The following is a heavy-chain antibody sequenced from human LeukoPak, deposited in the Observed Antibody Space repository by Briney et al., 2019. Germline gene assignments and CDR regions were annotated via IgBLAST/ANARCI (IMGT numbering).Heavy chain of an antibody. CDR2: IYHSGST. Sequence: SETLSLTCAVSGGSISSGGYSWSWIRQPPGKGLEWIGYIYHSGSTYYNPSLKSRVTISVDRSKNQFSLKLSSVTAADTAVYYCARSPSTWGGAFDIWGQGTMVTVSS. V-gene: IGHV4-30-2*01. D-gene: IGHD7-27*01. CDR3: ARSPSTWGGAFDI. J-gene: IGHJ3*02. CDR1: GGSISSGGYS.